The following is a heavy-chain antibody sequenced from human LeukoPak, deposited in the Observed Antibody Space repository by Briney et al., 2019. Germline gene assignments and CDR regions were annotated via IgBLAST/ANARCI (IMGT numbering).Heavy chain of an antibody. Sequence: SVKVSCKASGGTFSSYAISWVRQAPGQGLEWMGGIIPIFGTANYAQKFQGRVTITADESTSTAYMELSSLRSEDTAVYYCARAARAAAGPYYYDSSGYPYYYYGMDVWGQGTTVTVFS. V-gene: IGHV1-69*01. CDR2: IIPIFGTA. J-gene: IGHJ6*02. D-gene: IGHD3-22*01. CDR1: GGTFSSYA. CDR3: ARAARAAAGPYYYDSSGYPYYYYGMDV.